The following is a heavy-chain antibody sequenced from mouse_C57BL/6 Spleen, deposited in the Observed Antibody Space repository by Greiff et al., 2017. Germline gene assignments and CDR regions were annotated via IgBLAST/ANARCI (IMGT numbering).Heavy chain of an antibody. CDR3: ARGYGSSYGFDY. CDR2: IYPGSGST. Sequence: QVQLQQPGAELVKPGASVKMSCKASGYTFTSYWITWVKQRPGQGLEWIGDIYPGSGSTNYNEKFKSKATLTVDTSSSTAYMQLSTLTSEDSAFYYCARGYGSSYGFDYWGQGTTLTVSS. CDR1: GYTFTSYW. D-gene: IGHD1-1*01. J-gene: IGHJ2*01. V-gene: IGHV1-55*01.